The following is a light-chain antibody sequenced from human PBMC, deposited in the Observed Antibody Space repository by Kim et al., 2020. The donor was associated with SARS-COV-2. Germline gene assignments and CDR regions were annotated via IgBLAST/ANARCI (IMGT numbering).Light chain of an antibody. Sequence: GQSITISCTGTSSDVGRYDFVYWYQQLPGNPPKRIIYDVSSRPSGVSDRFSGSKSGSTASLTISGLRAEDEAHYYCSSFTSSNTRLFGGGTQLTVL. CDR3: SSFTSSNTRL. CDR1: SSDVGRYDF. V-gene: IGLV2-14*04. CDR2: DVS. J-gene: IGLJ2*01.